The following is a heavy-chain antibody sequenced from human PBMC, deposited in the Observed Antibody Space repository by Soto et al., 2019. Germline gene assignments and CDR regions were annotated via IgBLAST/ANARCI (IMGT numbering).Heavy chain of an antibody. CDR3: ANRRASCSGGSCSAFRY. CDR1: GGSFSGYY. CDR2: INHSGST. V-gene: IGHV4-34*01. J-gene: IGHJ4*02. D-gene: IGHD2-15*01. Sequence: SETLSLTCAVYGGSFSGYYWSWIRQPPGKGLEWIGEINHSGSTNYNPSLKSRVTISVDTSKNQFSLKLSSVTAADTAVYYCANRRASCSGGSCSAFRYWRQGTLASVSS.